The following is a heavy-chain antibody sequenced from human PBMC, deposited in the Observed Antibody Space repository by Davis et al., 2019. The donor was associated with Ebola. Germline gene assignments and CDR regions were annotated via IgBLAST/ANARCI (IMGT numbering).Heavy chain of an antibody. D-gene: IGHD3-3*01. CDR2: ISSSSSYT. V-gene: IGHV3-11*06. J-gene: IGHJ4*02. CDR3: ARDYDFWSGPQPDY. Sequence: GGSLRLSCAASGFTFSAYYMSWIRQAPGKGLERVSYISSSSSYTNYADSVKGRFTISRDNAKNSLYLQMNSLRAEDTAVYYCARDYDFWSGPQPDYWGQGTLVTVSS. CDR1: GFTFSAYY.